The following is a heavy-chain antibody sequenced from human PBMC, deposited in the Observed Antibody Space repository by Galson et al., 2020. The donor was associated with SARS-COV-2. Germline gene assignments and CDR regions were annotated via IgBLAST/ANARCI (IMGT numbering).Heavy chain of an antibody. D-gene: IGHD3-9*01. CDR1: GFTFSSYA. CDR3: ARAPTGSNPDYYYYYMDV. CDR2: ISYDGSNK. Sequence: GETLKISCAASGFTFSSYAMHWVRQAPGKGLEWVAVISYDGSNKYYADSVKGRFTISRDNSKNTQYLQMNSLRAEDTAVYYCARAPTGSNPDYYYYYMDVWGKGTTVTVSS. J-gene: IGHJ6*03. V-gene: IGHV3-30*01.